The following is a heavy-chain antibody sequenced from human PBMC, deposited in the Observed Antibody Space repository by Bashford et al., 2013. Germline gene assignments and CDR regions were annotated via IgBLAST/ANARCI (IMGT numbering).Heavy chain of an antibody. V-gene: IGHV3-11*01. D-gene: IGHD5-18*01. J-gene: IGHJ4*02. Sequence: GSLRLSCAVSGFKFSDYYMSWIRQAPGKGLEWLSHISKSSSDIQYAASVKGRFTISRDNAKSSLYLHMNSLRAEDTAVYYCARDDRNKGYNYWGQGTLVTVSS. CDR2: ISKSSSDI. CDR3: ARDDRNKGYNY. CDR1: GFKFSDYY.